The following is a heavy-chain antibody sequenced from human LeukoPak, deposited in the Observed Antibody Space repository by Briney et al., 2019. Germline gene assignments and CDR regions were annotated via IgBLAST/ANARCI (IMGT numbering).Heavy chain of an antibody. CDR2: IYYGGST. D-gene: IGHD6-19*01. J-gene: IGHJ4*02. Sequence: SETLSLTCTVSGGSISSYYWSWIRQPPGKGLEWIGYIYYGGSTNYNPSLKSRVTISVDTSKNQFSLKLSSVTAADTAVYYCARQVKLSSGWYFDYWGQGTLVTVSS. CDR1: GGSISSYY. V-gene: IGHV4-59*08. CDR3: ARQVKLSSGWYFDY.